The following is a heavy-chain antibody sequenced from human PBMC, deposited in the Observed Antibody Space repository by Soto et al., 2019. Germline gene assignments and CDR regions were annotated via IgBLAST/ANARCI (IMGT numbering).Heavy chain of an antibody. CDR3: ARGIYYDKEYYYGMDV. CDR1: GGTFSSYA. V-gene: IGHV1-69*01. Sequence: QVQLVQSGAEVKKPGSSVKVSCKASGGTFSSYAISWVRQAPGQGLEWMGGIIPIFGTANYAQKFQGRVTITADESTSTADMDLRSLRSEDTAVYYCARGIYYDKEYYYGMDVWGQGTTVTGSS. CDR2: IIPIFGTA. J-gene: IGHJ6*02. D-gene: IGHD3-22*01.